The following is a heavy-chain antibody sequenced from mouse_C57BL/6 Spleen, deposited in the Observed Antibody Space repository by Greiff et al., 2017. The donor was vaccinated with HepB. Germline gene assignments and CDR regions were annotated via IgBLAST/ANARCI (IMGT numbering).Heavy chain of an antibody. CDR3: VRQYDGYHTGGFDY. D-gene: IGHD2-3*01. J-gene: IGHJ2*01. CDR2: IRSKSNNYAT. CDR1: GFSFNTYA. V-gene: IGHV10-1*01. Sequence: EVQLVESGGGLVQPKGSLKLSCAASGFSFNTYAMNWVRQAPGKGLEWVARIRSKSNNYATYYADSVKDRFTISRDDSESMLYLQMNNLKTEDTAMYYCVRQYDGYHTGGFDYWGQGTTLTVSS.